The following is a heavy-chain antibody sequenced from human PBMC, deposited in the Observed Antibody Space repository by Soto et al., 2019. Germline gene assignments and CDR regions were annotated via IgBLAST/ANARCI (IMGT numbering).Heavy chain of an antibody. V-gene: IGHV3-33*01. D-gene: IGHD3-22*01. CDR3: ARGDYHDSSCYYNAKALDY. CDR2: IWYDGSSK. CDR1: GFTFSSYD. Sequence: QVQLVESGGGVVQPGRSLRLSCAASGFTFSSYDMHWVRQAPGKRLEWVALIWYDGSSKYYVYSVKGRFNISRDNSKNTLYLQLDILRAEDTAVYYCARGDYHDSSCYYNAKALDYWGQGTLVTVSS. J-gene: IGHJ4*02.